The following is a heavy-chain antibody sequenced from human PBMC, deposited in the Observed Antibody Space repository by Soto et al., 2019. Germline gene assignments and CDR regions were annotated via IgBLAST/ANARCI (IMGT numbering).Heavy chain of an antibody. D-gene: IGHD3-22*01. CDR1: GFTFSSYG. Sequence: GGSLRLSCAASGFTFSSYGMHWVRQAPGKGLEWVAVISYDGSNKYYADSVKGRFTISRDNSKNTLYLQMNSLRAEDTAVYYCAKDSHDSSGYYYYFDYWGQGTLVTVSS. CDR3: AKDSHDSSGYYYYFDY. V-gene: IGHV3-30*18. CDR2: ISYDGSNK. J-gene: IGHJ4*02.